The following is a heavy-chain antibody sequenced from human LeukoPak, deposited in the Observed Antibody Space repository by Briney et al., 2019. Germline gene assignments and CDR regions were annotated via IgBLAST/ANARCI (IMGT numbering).Heavy chain of an antibody. V-gene: IGHV3-23*01. D-gene: IGHD3-9*01. CDR2: ITGSDGSS. CDR1: GFTFTNYA. Sequence: PGTSLRLSCVASGFTFTNYAMSWVRQAPGKGLEWVSAITGSDGSSYYADSVKGRFTISRDNSKNTLYLQVNSLRAEDTAVYYCAKRGDYDILTGYYVPDYWGQGTLVTVSS. CDR3: AKRGDYDILTGYYVPDY. J-gene: IGHJ4*02.